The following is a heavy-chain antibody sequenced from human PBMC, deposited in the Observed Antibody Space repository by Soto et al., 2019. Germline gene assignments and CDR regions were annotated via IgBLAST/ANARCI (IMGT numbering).Heavy chain of an antibody. CDR3: ARERCCNDADASCWFDP. CDR2: IYYSGST. V-gene: IGHV4-31*03. Sequence: SETLSLTCTVSGGSISSGGYYWSWIRQHPGKGLEWIGYIYYSGSTYYNPSLKSRVTISVDTSKNQFSLKLSSVTAADTAVYYCARERCCNDADASCWFDPWGQGTLVTVPS. D-gene: IGHD1-1*01. J-gene: IGHJ5*02. CDR1: GGSISSGGYY.